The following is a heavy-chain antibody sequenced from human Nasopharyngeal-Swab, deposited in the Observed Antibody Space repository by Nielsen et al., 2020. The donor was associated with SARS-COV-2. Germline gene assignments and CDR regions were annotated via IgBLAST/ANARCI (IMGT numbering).Heavy chain of an antibody. CDR2: ISYDGSNK. Sequence: GGSLRLSCAASGFTFSSYGMHWVRQAPGKGLEWVAVISYDGSNKYYADSVKGRFTISRDNSKNTLYLQMNSLRAEDTAVYYCAHNRIGYYYYMDVWGEGTTVTVSS. CDR1: GFTFSSYG. J-gene: IGHJ6*03. V-gene: IGHV3-30*03. D-gene: IGHD1-1*01. CDR3: AHNRIGYYYYMDV.